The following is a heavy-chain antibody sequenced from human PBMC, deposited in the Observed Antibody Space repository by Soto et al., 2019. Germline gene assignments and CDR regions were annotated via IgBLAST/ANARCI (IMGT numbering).Heavy chain of an antibody. CDR1: GGSISSSNW. Sequence: QVQLQESGPGLVKPSGTLSLTCAVSGGSISSSNWWSWVRQAPGKGLEWIREIYHSGSTNYNPSLKSRVTISVDKSKDQFSLKLSSVTAADTAVYYCARESSGCCLGEGDYWGQGTLVTVSS. CDR3: ARESSGCCLGEGDY. D-gene: IGHD6-19*01. V-gene: IGHV4-4*02. CDR2: IYHSGST. J-gene: IGHJ4*02.